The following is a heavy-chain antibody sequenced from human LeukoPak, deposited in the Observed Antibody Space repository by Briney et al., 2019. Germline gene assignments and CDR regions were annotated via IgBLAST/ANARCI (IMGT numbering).Heavy chain of an antibody. V-gene: IGHV3-9*01. J-gene: IGHJ6*02. D-gene: IGHD2-2*01. Sequence: GGSLRLSCAASGFTFDDYAMHWVRQAPGKGLEWVSGISWNSANIGYADSVKGRFTISRDNAKNSLYLQMNSLRAEDTAVYYCARALCSSTSCYHGYYYGMDVWGQGTTVTVSS. CDR1: GFTFDDYA. CDR2: ISWNSANI. CDR3: ARALCSSTSCYHGYYYGMDV.